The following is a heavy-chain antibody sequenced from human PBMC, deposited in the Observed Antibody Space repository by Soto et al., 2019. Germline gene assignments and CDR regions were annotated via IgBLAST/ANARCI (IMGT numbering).Heavy chain of an antibody. Sequence: EVQLVESGGGLGQPGGSLRLSCAASGFPFSRYEMNWVRQAPGKGLEWISYISDSGTSMYYEDSVKGRFAVSRDNAKNSLYLQMNSLRAEDTAVYYCARDQEVHDITGHKIRAMDVWGQGTTVTVSS. CDR3: ARDQEVHDITGHKIRAMDV. J-gene: IGHJ6*02. V-gene: IGHV3-48*03. D-gene: IGHD3-9*01. CDR2: ISDSGTSM. CDR1: GFPFSRYE.